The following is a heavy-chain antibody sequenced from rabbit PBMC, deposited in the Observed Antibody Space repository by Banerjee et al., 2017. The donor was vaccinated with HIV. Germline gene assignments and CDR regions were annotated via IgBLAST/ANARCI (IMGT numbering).Heavy chain of an antibody. V-gene: IGHV1S45*01. CDR3: ARGDAGSTYYPYYFDL. Sequence: QEQLVESGGGLVQPEGSLTLTCTASGFSFSSNYYMCWVRQAPGKGLEWIACIYAGSSAIYYASWVNGRFTISKTSTTVTLQMTSLTAADTATYFCARGDAGSTYYPYYFDLWGQGTLVTVS. D-gene: IGHD8-1*01. J-gene: IGHJ4*01. CDR1: GFSFSSNYY. CDR2: IYAGSSAI.